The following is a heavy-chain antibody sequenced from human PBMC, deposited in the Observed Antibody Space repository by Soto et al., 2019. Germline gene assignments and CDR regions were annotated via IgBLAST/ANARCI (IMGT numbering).Heavy chain of an antibody. D-gene: IGHD3-10*01. CDR1: GFTFSSYA. V-gene: IGHV3-23*01. Sequence: PGESLKISCGGSGFTFSSYAMSWVRQAPGKGLEWVSGVTGSGESAYYADSVKGRFSISRDNSKKTLYLQMEGLRAEDTAVYYCANVRRVGEDYWGQGTLVTVSS. CDR2: VTGSGESA. CDR3: ANVRRVGEDY. J-gene: IGHJ4*02.